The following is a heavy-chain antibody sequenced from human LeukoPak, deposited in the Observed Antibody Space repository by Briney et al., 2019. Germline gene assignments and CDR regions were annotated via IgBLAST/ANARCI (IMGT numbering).Heavy chain of an antibody. D-gene: IGHD1-26*01. CDR2: INPNSGGT. V-gene: IGHV1-2*02. Sequence: ASVKVSCKASGYTFTGYYMHWVRQAPEQGLEWMGWINPNSGGTNYAQKFQGRVTMTRDTSVSTAYMELSRLRSDDTAVYYCARDKEEEWELLPSTIDYWGQGTLVTVSS. J-gene: IGHJ4*02. CDR1: GYTFTGYY. CDR3: ARDKEEEWELLPSTIDY.